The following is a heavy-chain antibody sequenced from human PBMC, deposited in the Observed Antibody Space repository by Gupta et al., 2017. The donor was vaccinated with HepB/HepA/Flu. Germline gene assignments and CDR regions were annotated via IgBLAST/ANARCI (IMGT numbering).Heavy chain of an antibody. Sequence: ESGPGLVKPSETLSLTCSVSGGSIYNNNYHWGWVRQPPGKGLEWIGSIYYSGTTYYNPSLKGRLTISIDTSKKQVALTLTSVTDADTAVYYCVRRGALVANWFDPWGQGILVTVSS. CDR1: GGSIYNNNYH. CDR3: VRRGALVANWFDP. D-gene: IGHD3-16*01. CDR2: IYYSGTT. V-gene: IGHV4-39*01. J-gene: IGHJ5*02.